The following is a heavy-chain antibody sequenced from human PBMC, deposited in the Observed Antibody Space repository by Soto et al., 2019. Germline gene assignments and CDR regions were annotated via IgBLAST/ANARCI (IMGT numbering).Heavy chain of an antibody. V-gene: IGHV1-18*01. Sequence: GASVKVSCKASVYTFTSYGISWVRQAPGQRLEWMGWISTYNGNTNYAQKLKGRVTMTTDTSTSTAYMELRSLRSDDTAVYYCARGRSGFGESHDAFDIWGQETMFTVSS. J-gene: IGHJ3*02. CDR3: ARGRSGFGESHDAFDI. CDR2: ISTYNGNT. D-gene: IGHD3-10*01. CDR1: VYTFTSYG.